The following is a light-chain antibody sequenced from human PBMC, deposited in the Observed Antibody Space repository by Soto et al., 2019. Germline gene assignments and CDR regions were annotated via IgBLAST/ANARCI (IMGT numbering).Light chain of an antibody. V-gene: IGKV1-6*01. CDR1: QDIRSD. CDR2: AAS. CDR3: LQDHSYPWT. J-gene: IGKJ1*01. Sequence: AIQLTQSPSSLSASVGDRVTITCRAGQDIRSDLGWYQHKPGKAPRLLIHAASSLQSGVPSRFSGSASGTEFTLTISSLQTPDLARYYCLQDHSYPWTFGQGTKVDIK.